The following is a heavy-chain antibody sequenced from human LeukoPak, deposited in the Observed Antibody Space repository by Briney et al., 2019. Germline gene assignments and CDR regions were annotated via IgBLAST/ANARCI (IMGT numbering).Heavy chain of an antibody. CDR3: AKGEEGYYDSSGYPDY. V-gene: IGHV3-30*02. J-gene: IGHJ4*02. CDR1: GFTFSSYG. CDR2: IRYDGSSK. D-gene: IGHD3-22*01. Sequence: GGSLRLSCAASGFTFSSYGMHWVRQAPGKGLEWVAFIRYDGSSKYYADSVKGRFTISRDNSKNTLYLQMNSLRAEDTAVYYCAKGEEGYYDSSGYPDYWGQGTLVTVSS.